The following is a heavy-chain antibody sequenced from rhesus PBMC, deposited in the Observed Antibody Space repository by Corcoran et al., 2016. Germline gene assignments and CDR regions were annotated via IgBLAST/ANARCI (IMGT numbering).Heavy chain of an antibody. CDR1: GYSISRGYG. J-gene: IGHJ4*01. CDR2: IGGSSGST. Sequence: QVQLQESGPGLVKPSETLSLTCAVSGYSISRGYGWSWIRQPPGKGLEWIGYIGGSSGSTNYNPALKSRVTIAKDTAKNQCALKLSSGTAADTAVYYCARWRELLRYFDDWGQGVLVTVSS. CDR3: ARWRELLRYFDD. D-gene: IGHD1-44*02. V-gene: IGHV4-127*01.